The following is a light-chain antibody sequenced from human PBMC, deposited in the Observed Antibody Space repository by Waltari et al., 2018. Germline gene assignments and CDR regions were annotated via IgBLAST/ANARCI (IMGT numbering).Light chain of an antibody. Sequence: QSVLTQPPSVSGAPGQRVTISCTGSSSNIGAGYDVQWYKHLPGTAPKGIIYDNHNRPSGVPDRFPGAKSGTSDSLAITGLQAEDEGDYYCQSYDSSLSGYVFGSGTRVTVL. CDR2: DNH. V-gene: IGLV1-40*01. CDR3: QSYDSSLSGYV. CDR1: SSNIGAGYD. J-gene: IGLJ1*01.